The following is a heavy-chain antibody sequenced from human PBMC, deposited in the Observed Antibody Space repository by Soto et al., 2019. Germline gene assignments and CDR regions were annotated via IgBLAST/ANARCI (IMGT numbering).Heavy chain of an antibody. D-gene: IGHD1-26*01. J-gene: IGHJ4*02. Sequence: QVQLQESGPGLVKPSETLSLTCTVSGGSISSYYWSWIRQPPGKGLEWIGYIHYSGSTNYNPSLKSRVTISVDTSKNQFSLKLSSVTAADTAVYYCARYELLSYFDYWGQGTLVTVSS. V-gene: IGHV4-59*01. CDR1: GGSISSYY. CDR3: ARYELLSYFDY. CDR2: IHYSGST.